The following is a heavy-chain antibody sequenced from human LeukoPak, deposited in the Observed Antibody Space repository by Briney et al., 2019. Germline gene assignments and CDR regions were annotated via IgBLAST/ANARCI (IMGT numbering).Heavy chain of an antibody. CDR1: GDSISSGHY. V-gene: IGHV4-38-2*02. CDR3: AREVANYFRGGKRGLWDY. Sequence: SETLSLTCTVSGDSISSGHYWGWIRQPPGKGLEWIGSIYYSGETYYNPSLKSRVTISVDTSQNQISLKVTSVTAADTAIYYCAREVANYFRGGKRGLWDYWGQGTLVTVSS. CDR2: IYYSGET. J-gene: IGHJ4*02. D-gene: IGHD1-7*01.